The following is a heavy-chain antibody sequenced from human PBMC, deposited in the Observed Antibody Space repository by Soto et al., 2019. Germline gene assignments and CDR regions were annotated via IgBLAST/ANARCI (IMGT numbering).Heavy chain of an antibody. V-gene: IGHV4-39*01. J-gene: IGHJ4*02. Sequence: QLQLQESGPGLVKPSETLSLTCTVSGCSITSSSYYWGWIRQPPGEGLEWIGTIYYRGFTYYNRSLKSRVTISVDTSKNQFSLKLSSVTAADTAVYYCARHSGGYSYWGQGTLVTVSS. CDR2: IYYRGFT. CDR1: GCSITSSSYY. D-gene: IGHD3-22*01. CDR3: ARHSGGYSY.